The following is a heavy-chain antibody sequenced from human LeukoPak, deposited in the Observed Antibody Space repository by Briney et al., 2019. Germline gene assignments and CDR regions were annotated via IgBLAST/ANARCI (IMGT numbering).Heavy chain of an antibody. J-gene: IGHJ4*02. V-gene: IGHV4-34*01. CDR2: INHSGST. CDR3: ARGGSGTVGATTFDY. Sequence: PSETLSLTCTVSGGSISSYYWSWIRQPPGKGLEWIGEINHSGSTNYNPSLKSRVTISVDTSKNQFSLKLSSVTAADTAVYYCARGGSGTVGATTFDYWGQGTLDTVSS. CDR1: GGSISSYY. D-gene: IGHD1-26*01.